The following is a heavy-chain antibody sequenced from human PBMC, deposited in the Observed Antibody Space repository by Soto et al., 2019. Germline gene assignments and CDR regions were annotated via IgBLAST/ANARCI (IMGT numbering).Heavy chain of an antibody. J-gene: IGHJ6*02. CDR3: ARSEEDSDYYYYGMDV. V-gene: IGHV6-1*01. CDR2: TYYRSRWYS. D-gene: IGHD2-15*01. CDR1: GDTVSSKSVA. Sequence: SQTLSLTCVGSGDTVSSKSVAWNWVRQSPSRGLEWLGRTYYRSRWYSDYAVSVRGRIDINADTSKNQVSLQLNSVTPEDTAVYYCARSEEDSDYYYYGMDVWGQGTTVTVSS.